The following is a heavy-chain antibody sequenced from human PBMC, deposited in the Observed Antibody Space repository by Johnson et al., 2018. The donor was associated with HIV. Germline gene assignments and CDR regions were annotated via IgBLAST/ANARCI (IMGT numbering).Heavy chain of an antibody. D-gene: IGHD2-8*01. CDR3: ARGAFLKVYVSDDAFDI. J-gene: IGHJ3*02. CDR2: ISYDGSNK. V-gene: IGHV3-30*04. CDR1: GFTFSSYA. Sequence: VQLVESGGGVVQPGRSLRLSCAASGFTFSSYAMHWVRQAPGKGLEWVAVISYDGSNKYYADSVKGRFTISRDNSKNTLYLQLNNLRAEDTAVYYCARGAFLKVYVSDDAFDIWGQGTMVTVSS.